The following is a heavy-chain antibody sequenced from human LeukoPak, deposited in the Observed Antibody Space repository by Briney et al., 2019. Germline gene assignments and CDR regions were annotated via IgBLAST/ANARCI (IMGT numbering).Heavy chain of an antibody. Sequence: SVKVSCKASGGTFSSYAISWVRQAPGQGLEWMGGIIPIFGTANYAQKFQGRVTITADESTTTAYMELSSLRSEDTAVYSWARDTGHRDGYNPLLDYYYMDVWGKGTTVTISS. D-gene: IGHD5-24*01. CDR1: GGTFSSYA. V-gene: IGHV1-69*13. J-gene: IGHJ6*03. CDR3: ARDTGHRDGYNPLLDYYYMDV. CDR2: IIPIFGTA.